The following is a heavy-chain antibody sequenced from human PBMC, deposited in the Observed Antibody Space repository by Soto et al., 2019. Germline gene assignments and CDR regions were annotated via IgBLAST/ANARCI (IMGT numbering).Heavy chain of an antibody. CDR3: TVGVVVKAATDY. J-gene: IGHJ4*02. D-gene: IGHD2-2*01. CDR2: IRSKSNDYAT. V-gene: IGHV3-73*01. Sequence: GGPLRLSCAGSGFTFSGPAIHWVRQASGKGLEWVGRIRSKSNDYATSYATSVKGGFTISRDDSKNTAYLQMDRLETEDTAVYYCTVGVVVKAATDYWGQGTLVTVSS. CDR1: GFTFSGPA.